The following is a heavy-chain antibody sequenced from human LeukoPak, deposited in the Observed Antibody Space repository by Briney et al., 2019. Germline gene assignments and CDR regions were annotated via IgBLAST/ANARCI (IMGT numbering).Heavy chain of an antibody. CDR1: GFTFSSYG. Sequence: GGSLRLSCAASGFTFSSYGMHWVRQAPGKGLEWVAFIRYDGSNKYYADSVKGRFTISRDNSKNTLYLQMNSLRAEDTAVYYCAKDKGQQLNWFDPWGQGTLVTVSS. CDR2: IRYDGSNK. D-gene: IGHD6-13*01. CDR3: AKDKGQQLNWFDP. J-gene: IGHJ5*02. V-gene: IGHV3-30*02.